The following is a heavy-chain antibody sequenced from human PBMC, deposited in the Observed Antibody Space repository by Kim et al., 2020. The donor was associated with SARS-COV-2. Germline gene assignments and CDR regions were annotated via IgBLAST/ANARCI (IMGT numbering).Heavy chain of an antibody. CDR2: IIPIFGTA. D-gene: IGHD2-15*01. J-gene: IGHJ4*02. V-gene: IGHV1-69*13. CDR3: AAGNLGYCSGGSCYYYIFDY. CDR1: GGTFSSYA. Sequence: SVKVSCKASGGTFSSYAISWVRQAPGQGLEWMGGIIPIFGTANYAQKFQGRVTITADESTSTAYMELSSLRSEDTAVYYCAAGNLGYCSGGSCYYYIFDYWGQGTLVTVSS.